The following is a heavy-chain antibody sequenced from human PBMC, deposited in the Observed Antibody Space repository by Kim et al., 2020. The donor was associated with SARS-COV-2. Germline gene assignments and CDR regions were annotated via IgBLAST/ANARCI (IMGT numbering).Heavy chain of an antibody. D-gene: IGHD2-2*01. CDR3: ARYCSSTSCRWFDH. Sequence: PSLRSLVSLSVDTSKNQCSLKLNSVTAADTAVYYCARYCSSTSCRWFDHWGQGSLVTVSS. V-gene: IGHV4-31*01. J-gene: IGHJ5*02.